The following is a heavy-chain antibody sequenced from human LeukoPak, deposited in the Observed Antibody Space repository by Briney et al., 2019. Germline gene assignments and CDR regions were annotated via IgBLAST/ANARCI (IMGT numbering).Heavy chain of an antibody. J-gene: IGHJ4*02. Sequence: SETLSLTCTVSGGSISSSSYYRGWIRQPPGKGLEWIGSIYYSGSTYYNPSLKSRVTISVDTSKNQFSLKLSSVTAADTAVYYCARDGSMVRGVIRDYWGQGTLVTVSS. V-gene: IGHV4-39*07. CDR2: IYYSGST. D-gene: IGHD3-10*01. CDR3: ARDGSMVRGVIRDY. CDR1: GGSISSSSYY.